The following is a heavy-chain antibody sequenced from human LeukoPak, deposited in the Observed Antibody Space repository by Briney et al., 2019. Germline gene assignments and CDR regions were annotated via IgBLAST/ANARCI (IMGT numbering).Heavy chain of an antibody. CDR1: GFTFSGFE. J-gene: IGHJ3*02. CDR3: ARDEIWCSSTSCYAGAFDI. CDR2: ISSGNSI. Sequence: PGGSLRLSCAASGFTFSGFEMNWVRQAPGKGLEWVSYISSGNSIHYADSVEGRFTISRDNAKNSLYLQMNSLRAEDTAVYYCARDEIWCSSTSCYAGAFDIWGQGTMVTVSS. V-gene: IGHV3-48*03. D-gene: IGHD2-2*01.